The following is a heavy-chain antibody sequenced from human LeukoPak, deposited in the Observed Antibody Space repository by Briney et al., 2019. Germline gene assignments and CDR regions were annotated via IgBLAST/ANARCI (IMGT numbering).Heavy chain of an antibody. CDR1: GYTFTSNY. D-gene: IGHD3-22*01. CDR3: ARLSSGAFDY. CDR2: ISPSGGST. J-gene: IGHJ4*02. V-gene: IGHV1-46*01. Sequence: ASVKVSCKAFGYTFTSNYMHWVRQAPGQGPEWMGVISPSGGSTTYAQKFQGRVTLTRDMSTSTDYLELSRLRSDDTAVYYCARLSSGAFDYWGQGTLVTVSS.